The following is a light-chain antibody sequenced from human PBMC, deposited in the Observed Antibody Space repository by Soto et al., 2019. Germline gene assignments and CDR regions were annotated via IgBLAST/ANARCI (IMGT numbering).Light chain of an antibody. CDR1: QDISTY. Sequence: DIQMTQAPSSLSASVGDRVTITCRARQDISTYLAWYQQKPGKVPKLLISAAYTLQSGVPPRFSGSGSGTDFTLSISSLQPEDVATYYCQKYVNAPLTFGGHTQVEI. CDR2: AAY. V-gene: IGKV1-27*01. J-gene: IGKJ4*01. CDR3: QKYVNAPLT.